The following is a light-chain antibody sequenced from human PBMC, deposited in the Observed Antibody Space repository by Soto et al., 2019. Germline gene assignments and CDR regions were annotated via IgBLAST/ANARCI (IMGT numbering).Light chain of an antibody. J-gene: IGLJ3*02. V-gene: IGLV7-46*01. CDR1: TGAVTSGHY. CDR3: LLSYSNSRRV. Sequence: QAVVTQEPSLTVSPGGTGTLTCGSSTGAVTSGHYPYWFQQKPGQAPRTLIFETSNKHSWTPARFSGSLLGGKAALTLSGAQPEDEAEYYCLLSYSNSRRVFGGGTKLTVL. CDR2: ETS.